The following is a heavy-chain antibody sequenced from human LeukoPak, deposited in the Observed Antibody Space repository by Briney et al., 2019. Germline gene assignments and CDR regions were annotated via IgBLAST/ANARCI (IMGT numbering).Heavy chain of an antibody. J-gene: IGHJ4*02. CDR2: ISSSGSTI. CDR1: GVSFNSFY. CDR3: ARGSSWYQRIDY. D-gene: IGHD6-13*01. Sequence: PGGSLRLSCTVSGVSFNSFYMSWIRQAPGKGLEWVSYISSSGSTIYYADSVKGRFTISRDNAKNSLYLQMNSLRAEDTAMYYCARGSSWYQRIDYWGQGTLVTVSS. V-gene: IGHV3-11*01.